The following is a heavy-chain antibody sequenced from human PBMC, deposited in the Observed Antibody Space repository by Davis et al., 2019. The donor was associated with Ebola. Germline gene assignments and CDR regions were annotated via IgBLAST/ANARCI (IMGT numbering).Heavy chain of an antibody. CDR2: ISYDGSNK. CDR3: ARDLWSNPRGMDV. D-gene: IGHD3-3*01. J-gene: IGHJ6*02. V-gene: IGHV3-30*04. Sequence: PGGSLRLSCADSVITFSSYAMHWVRQAPGKGLEWVAVISYDGSNKYYADSVKGRFTISRDNSKNTLYLQMNSLRAEDTAVYYCARDLWSNPRGMDVWGQGTTVIVSS. CDR1: VITFSSYA.